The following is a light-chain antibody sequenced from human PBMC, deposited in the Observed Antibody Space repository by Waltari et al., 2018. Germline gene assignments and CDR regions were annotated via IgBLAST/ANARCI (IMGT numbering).Light chain of an antibody. J-gene: IGKJ1*01. V-gene: IGKV3-20*01. CDR1: QSVSKY. CDR3: QNHERLPAT. Sequence: EIVLTQSPGTLSLSPGERATLSCGASQSVSKYLAWYQQRPGQAPRLLIYAASTRATGIPDRFSGSGSGTDFSLTISRLEPEDFAVYYCQNHERLPATFGQGTKVEIK. CDR2: AAS.